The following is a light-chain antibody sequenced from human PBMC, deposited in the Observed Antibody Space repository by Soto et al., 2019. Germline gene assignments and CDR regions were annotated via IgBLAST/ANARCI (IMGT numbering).Light chain of an antibody. CDR1: SSDVGGYNY. V-gene: IGLV2-8*01. CDR3: SSYGGSNNLV. J-gene: IGLJ2*01. CDR2: EVS. Sequence: QSALTQPPSASGSPGQSVTISCTGTSSDVGGYNYVSRYQQYPGKAPKLMIYEVSKRPSGVPDRFSGSKSGNTASLTVSGLQAEDEADYYCSSYGGSNNLVFGGGTKLTVL.